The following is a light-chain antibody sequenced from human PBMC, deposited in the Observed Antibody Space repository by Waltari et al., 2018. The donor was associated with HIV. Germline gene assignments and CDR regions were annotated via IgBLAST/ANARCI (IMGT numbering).Light chain of an antibody. CDR3: QSYDDNLEGV. CDR2: DDT. Sequence: QSVLTQPPSVSGAPGQRVTISCTGSSSNIGAGYDVHWYQQVPGTVPRPLIYDDTNRPSGVPERFSGSKSGTSASLAITGLQAEDEADYYCQSYDDNLEGVFGGGTKLTVL. J-gene: IGLJ3*02. V-gene: IGLV1-40*01. CDR1: SSNIGAGYD.